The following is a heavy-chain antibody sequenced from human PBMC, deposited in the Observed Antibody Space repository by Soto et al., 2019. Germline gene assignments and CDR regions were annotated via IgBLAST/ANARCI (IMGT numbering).Heavy chain of an antibody. CDR3: AVSLYGVVLHYYYRMGV. Sequence: QVQLVQSGAEVRKPGSSVKVSCKASGGSFSSFAFSWVRQAPGQGLEWMGGIIPMFGSANYAQEFLGRVTFTADDSTSTAYMEISGLTFEDTGFYYCAVSLYGVVLHYYYRMGVWGPGTSVTVSS. V-gene: IGHV1-69*01. CDR2: IIPMFGSA. D-gene: IGHD3-3*01. J-gene: IGHJ6*02. CDR1: GGSFSSFA.